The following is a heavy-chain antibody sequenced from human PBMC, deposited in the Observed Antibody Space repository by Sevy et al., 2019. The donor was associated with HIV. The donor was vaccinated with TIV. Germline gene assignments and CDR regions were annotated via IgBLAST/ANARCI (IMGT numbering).Heavy chain of an antibody. CDR2: ISYDGRIK. V-gene: IGHV3-30*15. CDR1: GFTFNSHG. D-gene: IGHD2-15*01. J-gene: IGHJ4*02. Sequence: GGSLRLSCAASGFTFNSHGFHWVRQAPGKGLEWVALISYDGRIKYYADSVKGRFIISRDDARNTLYLQMSGLRAEDTAVYYCAREGGHTAAWSPGNFWGQRTLVTVSS. CDR3: AREGGHTAAWSPGNF.